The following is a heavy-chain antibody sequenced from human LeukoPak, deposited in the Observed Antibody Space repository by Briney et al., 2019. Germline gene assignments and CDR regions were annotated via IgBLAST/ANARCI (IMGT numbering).Heavy chain of an antibody. CDR2: IYYSGST. Sequence: PSETLSLTCTVSGGSISSYYWSWIRQPPGKGLEWIGYIYYSGSTNYNPSLKSRVTISVDTSKNQFSLKLSSMTAADTAVYYCAREYSSGWSDYWGQGTLVTVSS. CDR1: GGSISSYY. V-gene: IGHV4-59*01. D-gene: IGHD6-19*01. CDR3: AREYSSGWSDY. J-gene: IGHJ4*02.